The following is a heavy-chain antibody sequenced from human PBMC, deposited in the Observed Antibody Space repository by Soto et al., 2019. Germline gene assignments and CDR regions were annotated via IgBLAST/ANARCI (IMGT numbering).Heavy chain of an antibody. CDR2: INPSGGST. V-gene: IGHV1-46*03. CDR3: ARDISGITIFGVVSPGGYYMDV. D-gene: IGHD3-3*01. CDR1: GYTFTSYY. Sequence: ASVKVSCKASGYTFTSYYMHWVRQAPGQGLEWMGIINPSGGSTSDAQKFQGRVTMTRDTSTSTVYMELSSLRSEDTAVYYCARDISGITIFGVVSPGGYYMDVWGKGTTVTVSS. J-gene: IGHJ6*03.